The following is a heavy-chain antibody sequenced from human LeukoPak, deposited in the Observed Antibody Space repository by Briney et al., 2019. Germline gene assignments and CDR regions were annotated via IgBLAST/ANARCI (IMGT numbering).Heavy chain of an antibody. CDR3: ARKRLPLGYYYGMDV. V-gene: IGHV1-2*04. D-gene: IGHD1-1*01. Sequence: ASVKVSCKASGYTFTGYYMHWVRQAPGQGLEWMGWINPNSGGTNYAQKFQGWVTMTRDTSISTAYMELSRLRSDDTAVYYCARKRLPLGYYYGMDVWGQGATVTVSS. CDR1: GYTFTGYY. CDR2: INPNSGGT. J-gene: IGHJ6*02.